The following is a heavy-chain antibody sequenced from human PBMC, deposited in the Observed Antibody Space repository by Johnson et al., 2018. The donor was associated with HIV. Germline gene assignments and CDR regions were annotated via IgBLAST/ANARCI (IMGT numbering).Heavy chain of an antibody. V-gene: IGHV3-11*01. Sequence: VQLVESGGGVVQPGGSLRLSCAASGFIFSDYYMTWIRQAPGKGLEWVSYISSSGSTIYYADSVKGRFTISRDNAKNSLYLQMNSLKTEDTAVYYCARGGYYDILTGYYALAAFDIWGQGTMVTVSS. CDR2: ISSSGSTI. D-gene: IGHD3-9*01. CDR1: GFIFSDYY. J-gene: IGHJ3*02. CDR3: ARGGYYDILTGYYALAAFDI.